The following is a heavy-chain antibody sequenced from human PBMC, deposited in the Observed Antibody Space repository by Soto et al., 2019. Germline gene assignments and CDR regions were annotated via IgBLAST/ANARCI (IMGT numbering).Heavy chain of an antibody. J-gene: IGHJ3*02. V-gene: IGHV3-74*01. D-gene: IGHD6-19*01. CDR1: GFTFSSDW. CDR2: INTDGSDT. Sequence: PGGSLRLSCAASGFTFSSDWMHWVRQAPGKGLVWVSRINTDGSDTSYADSVKGRFTISRDNAKNTLYLQMNSLRAEDTAVYYCARNGIAVAGNDAFDIWGQGTMVT. CDR3: ARNGIAVAGNDAFDI.